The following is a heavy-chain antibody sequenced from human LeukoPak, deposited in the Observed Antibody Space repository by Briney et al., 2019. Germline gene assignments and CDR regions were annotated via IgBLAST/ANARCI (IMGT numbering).Heavy chain of an antibody. CDR3: ARSRGRRGYSYGFDY. CDR2: INHSGST. D-gene: IGHD5-18*01. V-gene: IGHV4-34*01. J-gene: IGHJ4*02. Sequence: KPSETLSLTCAVYGGSFSGYYWSWIRQPPGKGLEWIGEINHSGSTNYNPSLKSRVTISVDTSKNQFSLKLSSVTAADTAVYYCARSRGRRGYSYGFDYWGQGTLVTVPS. CDR1: GGSFSGYY.